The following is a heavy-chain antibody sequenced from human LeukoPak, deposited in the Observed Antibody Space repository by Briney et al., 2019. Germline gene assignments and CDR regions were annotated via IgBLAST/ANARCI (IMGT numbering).Heavy chain of an antibody. CDR3: ARRRYSSSFYYYYYMDV. CDR2: MNPNSGNT. J-gene: IGHJ6*03. D-gene: IGHD6-6*01. CDR1: GYTFTSYD. Sequence: GASVKVSCKASGYTFTSYDINWVRQATGPGLEWMGWMNPNSGNTGYVQKFQGRVTMTRNTSISTAYMELSSLRSEDTAVYYCARRRYSSSFYYYYYMDVWGKGTTVTVSS. V-gene: IGHV1-8*01.